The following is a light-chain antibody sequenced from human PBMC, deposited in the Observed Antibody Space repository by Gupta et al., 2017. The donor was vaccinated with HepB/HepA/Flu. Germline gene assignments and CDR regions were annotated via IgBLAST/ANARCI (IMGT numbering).Light chain of an antibody. J-gene: IGKJ2*04. CDR3: QQRYSNPHMCS. CDR1: QSISSY. V-gene: IGKV1-39*01. CDR2: AAS. Sequence: IQVTQSPSSLSASVGDRVTITCRASQSISSYLNWYQQKPGKGPELLIYAASSLQRGVPSRFSGSGTGTEFTLTISSRQPEDVATDYCQQRYSNPHMCSFGQGTKMEIK.